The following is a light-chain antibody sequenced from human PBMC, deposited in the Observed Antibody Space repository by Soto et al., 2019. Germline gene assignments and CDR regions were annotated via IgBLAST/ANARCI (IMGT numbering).Light chain of an antibody. CDR1: SSNIGSNT. Sequence: QSVLTQPPSASGTPGQRVTISCSGSSSNIGSNTVNWYQQLPGSAPKLLIYSNNQRPSGVPDRFSNSKSGTSASLAISGLQSEDEADFYCAAWDDSLHGVVFGGGTKLTVL. CDR2: SNN. V-gene: IGLV1-44*01. CDR3: AAWDDSLHGVV. J-gene: IGLJ2*01.